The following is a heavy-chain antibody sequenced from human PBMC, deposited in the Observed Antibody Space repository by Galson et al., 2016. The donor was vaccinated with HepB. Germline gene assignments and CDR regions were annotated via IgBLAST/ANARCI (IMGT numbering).Heavy chain of an antibody. CDR1: GGSVSSGRYY. Sequence: ETLSLTCTVSGGSVSSGRYYWSWIRQPAGKGLAWIGHISSSGSTNYNPPLKSRITISVDTSKNQFSLRLSSVTAADTAVYVCAREAQSFDLLLGRIYWFDPWGQGTLVTVSS. V-gene: IGHV4-61*10. CDR2: ISSSGST. D-gene: IGHD3-9*01. J-gene: IGHJ5*02. CDR3: AREAQSFDLLLGRIYWFDP.